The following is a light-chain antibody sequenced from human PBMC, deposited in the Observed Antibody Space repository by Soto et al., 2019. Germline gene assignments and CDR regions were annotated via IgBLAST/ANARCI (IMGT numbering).Light chain of an antibody. Sequence: EIVLTQSPGTLSLSPGERATLSCRASQSVSSTYLAWYQQKPGQAPRLLIYDASRRATGIPDRFSGSGSGTDFTLNISRLEPEDFAVYYCQQYGSSPGLFTFGPGTKVDIK. J-gene: IGKJ3*01. V-gene: IGKV3-20*01. CDR3: QQYGSSPGLFT. CDR2: DAS. CDR1: QSVSSTY.